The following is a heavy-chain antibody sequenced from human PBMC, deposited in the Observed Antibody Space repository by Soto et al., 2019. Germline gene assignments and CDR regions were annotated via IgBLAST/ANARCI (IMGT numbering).Heavy chain of an antibody. Sequence: QVQLVQSGAEVKKPGSSVKVTCKASGAIFSSTAISWVRQSPGQGLEWMGGLLPIFGRTNYAQKFQGRVTITADESTRTADMELSSLKSEDTAVYYCATVGRGYSYAPRFYFEYWGQGTLVTVSS. V-gene: IGHV1-69*01. J-gene: IGHJ4*02. D-gene: IGHD5-18*01. CDR3: ATVGRGYSYAPRFYFEY. CDR2: LLPIFGRT. CDR1: GAIFSSTA.